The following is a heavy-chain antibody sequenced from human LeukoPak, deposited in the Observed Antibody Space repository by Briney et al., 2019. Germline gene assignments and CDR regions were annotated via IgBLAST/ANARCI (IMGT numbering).Heavy chain of an antibody. D-gene: IGHD2-8*01. CDR2: IWYDGSNK. J-gene: IGHJ4*02. CDR3: ARDPGGVVYFDY. V-gene: IGHV3-33*01. CDR1: GFTFSNYD. Sequence: GRSLRLSCAVSGFTFSNYDMHWVRQAPGKGLEWVAVIWYDGSNKYYADSVKGRFTISRDNSKSTLYLQMNTLRAEDTAVYYCARDPGGVVYFDYWGQRTLVTVSS.